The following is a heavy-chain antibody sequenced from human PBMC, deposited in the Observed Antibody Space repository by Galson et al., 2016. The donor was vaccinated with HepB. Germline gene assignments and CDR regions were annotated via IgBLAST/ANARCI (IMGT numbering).Heavy chain of an antibody. J-gene: IGHJ4*02. Sequence: SCKASGYTFTDYYLHWVRQAPGQGLEWMGWINPYSGGTNYAQKFQGRVTMTRDTTITTAYMDLSRLRSDDTAMYYCARSGYIDYWGQGTLVTVSS. CDR3: ARSGYIDY. CDR2: INPYSGGT. CDR1: GYTFTDYY. V-gene: IGHV1-2*02. D-gene: IGHD1-26*01.